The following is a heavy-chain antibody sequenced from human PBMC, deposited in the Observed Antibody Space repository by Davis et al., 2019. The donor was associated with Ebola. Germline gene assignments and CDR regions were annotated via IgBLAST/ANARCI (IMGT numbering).Heavy chain of an antibody. D-gene: IGHD2-8*01. CDR3: ASEQWQTRGGMDV. V-gene: IGHV3-66*01. CDR2: YGTSADT. Sequence: PAGSLRLSCSASGFIFSTYVMSWVRLAPGKGLERVSTYGTSADTYYADSVKGRFTISRDDSKNTLHLQMGSLRAEDMAVYYCASEQWQTRGGMDVWGKGTTVTVSS. CDR1: GFIFSTYV. J-gene: IGHJ6*04.